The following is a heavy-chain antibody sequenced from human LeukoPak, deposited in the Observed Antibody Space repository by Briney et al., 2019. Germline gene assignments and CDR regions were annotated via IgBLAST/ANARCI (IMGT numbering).Heavy chain of an antibody. CDR3: ARLDISFMDV. D-gene: IGHD3-9*01. CDR2: IYYSGST. V-gene: IGHV4-39*01. CDR1: GGSISSSSYY. J-gene: IGHJ6*04. Sequence: KPSETLSLTCTVSGGSISSSSYYWGWIRQPPGKGLEWIGSIYYSGSTYYNPPLKSRVTISVDTSKNQFSLKLSSVTAADTAVYYCARLDISFMDVWGKGTTVTISP.